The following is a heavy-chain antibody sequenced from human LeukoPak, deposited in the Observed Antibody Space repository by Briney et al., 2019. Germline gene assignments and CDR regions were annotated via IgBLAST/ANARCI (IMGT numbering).Heavy chain of an antibody. D-gene: IGHD3-10*01. Sequence: PGGSLRLSCAASGFTFSSYWMHWARQAPGKGLVWVSRINSDGSSTNYADSVKGRFTISRDNANNTLYLQLNSLRAEDTAVYYCARVPGYYGSGSFDYWGQGTLVTVSS. CDR2: INSDGSST. V-gene: IGHV3-74*01. J-gene: IGHJ4*02. CDR1: GFTFSSYW. CDR3: ARVPGYYGSGSFDY.